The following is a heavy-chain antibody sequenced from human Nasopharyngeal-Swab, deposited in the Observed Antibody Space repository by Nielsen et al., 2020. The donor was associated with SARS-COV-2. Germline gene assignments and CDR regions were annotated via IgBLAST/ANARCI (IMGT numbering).Heavy chain of an antibody. Sequence: SLKISCAASGFTFDDYAMHWVRQAPGKGLEWVSGISWNSGSIGYADSVKGRFTISRDNAKNSLYLQMNSLRAEDTAVYYCAKDPSSTSNNYFDYWGQGTLVTVSS. CDR3: AKDPSSTSNNYFDY. CDR2: ISWNSGSI. D-gene: IGHD2-2*01. V-gene: IGHV3-9*01. CDR1: GFTFDDYA. J-gene: IGHJ4*02.